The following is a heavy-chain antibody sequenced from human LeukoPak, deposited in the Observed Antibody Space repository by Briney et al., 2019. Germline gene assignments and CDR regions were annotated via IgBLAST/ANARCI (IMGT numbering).Heavy chain of an antibody. CDR1: GGSISSYY. D-gene: IGHD3-22*01. CDR2: IYYSGST. CDR3: ARAYYYDSSGYPPNYYYYYMDV. J-gene: IGHJ6*03. V-gene: IGHV4-59*01. Sequence: SETLSLTCTVYGGSISSYYWSWIRQPPGKGLEWIGYIYYSGSTNYNPSLKSRVTISVDTSKDQFSPKLSSVTAADTAVYYCARAYYYDSSGYPPNYYYYYMDVWGKGTTVTVSS.